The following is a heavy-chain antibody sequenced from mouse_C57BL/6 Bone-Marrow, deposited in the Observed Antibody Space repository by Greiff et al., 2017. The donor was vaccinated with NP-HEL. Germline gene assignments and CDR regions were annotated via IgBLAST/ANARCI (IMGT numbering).Heavy chain of an antibody. Sequence: QVQLQQSGPELVKPGASVKISCKASGYAFSSSWMNWVKQRPGKGLEWIGRIYPGDGDTNYNGKFKGKATLTADKSSSTAYMQLSSLTSEDSAVYVCARERYYGTVAFDYWGQGTTLTVSS. CDR3: ARERYYGTVAFDY. V-gene: IGHV1-82*01. CDR1: GYAFSSSW. D-gene: IGHD1-1*01. CDR2: IYPGDGDT. J-gene: IGHJ2*01.